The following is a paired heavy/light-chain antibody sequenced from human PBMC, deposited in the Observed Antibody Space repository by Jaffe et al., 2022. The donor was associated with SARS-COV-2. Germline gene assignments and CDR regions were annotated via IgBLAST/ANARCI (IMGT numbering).Heavy chain of an antibody. CDR2: MNPNSGNT. V-gene: IGHV1-8*01. Sequence: QVQLVQSGAEVKKPGASVKVSCKTSGYTFINDDINWVRQAPGQGLEWIGWMNPNSGNTGSAQKFQDRVTMTRDISTSTAYMELSSLRFEDTAVYYCARGLTILTGYRLPGGFWGQGTLVTVSS. CDR3: ARGLTILTGYRLPGGF. J-gene: IGHJ4*02. D-gene: IGHD3-9*01. CDR1: GYTFINDD.
Light chain of an antibody. V-gene: IGKV1-27*01. CDR1: QGIATY. CDR3: QKYDGAPFT. CDR2: AAA. Sequence: DIQMTQSPSSLSASVGDRVTITCRASQGIATYLAWYQKKPGNPPKLLIFAAATLQSGVPSRFRGGGSGTDFTLTISRLQPEDVATYYCQKYDGAPFTFGPGTTVEIK. J-gene: IGKJ3*01.